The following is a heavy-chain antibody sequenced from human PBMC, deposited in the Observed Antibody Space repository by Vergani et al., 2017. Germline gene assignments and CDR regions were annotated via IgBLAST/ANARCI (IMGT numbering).Heavy chain of an antibody. CDR3: ATQRVVVDSSGYYHGAFDI. CDR1: GYSFTSYW. V-gene: IGHV5-10-1*03. J-gene: IGHJ3*02. D-gene: IGHD3-22*01. Sequence: EVQLVQSGAEVKKPGESLRISCKGSGYSFTSYWISWVRQMPGKGLEWMGRIDPSDSYTNYSPSFQGHVTISADKSISTAYLQVSSMKASDTAMYYCATQRVVVDSSGYYHGAFDIWGQGTMVTVSS. CDR2: IDPSDSYT.